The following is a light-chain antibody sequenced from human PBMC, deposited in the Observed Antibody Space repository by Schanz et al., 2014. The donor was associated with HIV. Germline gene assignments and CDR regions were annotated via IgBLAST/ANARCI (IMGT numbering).Light chain of an antibody. CDR3: QHYGDSRGT. V-gene: IGKV3-20*01. CDR2: STS. Sequence: EIVLTQSPGTLSLSPGERATLSCRASQSVGGNQMAWYQHRRVQVPRLLIYSTSRRANGIPDRFSGSGSETDFTLTISGLEPEDFAVYYCQHYGDSRGTFGGGTEVDIK. J-gene: IGKJ4*01. CDR1: QSVGGNQ.